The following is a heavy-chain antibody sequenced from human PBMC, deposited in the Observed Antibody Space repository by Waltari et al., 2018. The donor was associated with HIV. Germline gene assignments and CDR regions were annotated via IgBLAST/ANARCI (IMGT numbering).Heavy chain of an antibody. CDR2: MKNDGSEK. J-gene: IGHJ3*01. Sequence: EVQLVESGGDLVQPGGSLSLSCSVSGFRFSSFWIRWVGQAPGKGLEWVASMKNDGSEKYYVDSVKGRFTISRDNAKNSLFLQMDSLRAEDTALYYCSRLSYHAFDLWGQGTMVTVSS. CDR1: GFRFSSFW. D-gene: IGHD3-16*02. V-gene: IGHV3-7*01. CDR3: SRLSYHAFDL.